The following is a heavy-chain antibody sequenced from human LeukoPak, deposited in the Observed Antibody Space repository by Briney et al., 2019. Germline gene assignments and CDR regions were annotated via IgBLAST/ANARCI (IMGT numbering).Heavy chain of an antibody. V-gene: IGHV4-31*03. CDR1: GGSISSGGYY. J-gene: IGHJ5*02. CDR3: ARAYCSGGSCYGFELSWFDP. Sequence: TPSETLSLTCTVSGGSISSGGYYWSWIRQHPGKGLEWIGYIYYSGSTYYNPSLKSRVTISVDTSKNQFSLKLSSVTAADTAVYYCARAYCSGGSCYGFELSWFDPWGQGTLVTVSS. CDR2: IYYSGST. D-gene: IGHD2-15*01.